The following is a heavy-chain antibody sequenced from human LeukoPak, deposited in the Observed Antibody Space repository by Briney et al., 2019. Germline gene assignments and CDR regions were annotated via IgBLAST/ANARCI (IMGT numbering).Heavy chain of an antibody. CDR3: ARDRDYGILTGYSVPDY. CDR2: ISAYNGNT. V-gene: IGHV1-18*01. CDR1: GYTFTSYG. D-gene: IGHD3-9*01. J-gene: IGHJ4*02. Sequence: AAVKVSCKASGYTFTSYGISWVRHAPGQGREWMGWISAYNGNTNYAQNLQGRVTMTTDTSTNTAYMELRSLRSDDTAVYYCARDRDYGILTGYSVPDYWGQGTLVTVSS.